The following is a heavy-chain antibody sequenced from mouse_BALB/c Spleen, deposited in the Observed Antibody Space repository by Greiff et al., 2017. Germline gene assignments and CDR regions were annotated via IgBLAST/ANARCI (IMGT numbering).Heavy chain of an antibody. J-gene: IGHJ3*01. CDR2: IDPANGNT. CDR1: GFNFTDNY. Sequence: VQLQQSGAELVKPGASVKLSCTASGFNFTDNYMHWVKQRPEQGLEWIGRIDPANGNTKYDPKFQGKATITADTSSNTAYLQLSSLTSEDTAVYYCARDYCGSGYWGQGTLVTVSA. CDR3: ARDYCGSGY. V-gene: IGHV14-3*02. D-gene: IGHD1-1*01.